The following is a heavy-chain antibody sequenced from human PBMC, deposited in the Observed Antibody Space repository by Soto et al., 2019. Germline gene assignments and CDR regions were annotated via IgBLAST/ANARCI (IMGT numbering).Heavy chain of an antibody. CDR3: ARAPGGPGIAEY. J-gene: IGHJ4*02. CDR2: INAGNGNT. Sequence: QVQLVQSGAEEKKPGSSVKVSCKASGYTFTSYAMDWVRQAPGQRLEWMGWINAGNGNTKYSQKFQGRVTITRDTSASTAYMELSSLSSEDTAVYYCARAPGGPGIAEYWGQGTLVTFSS. V-gene: IGHV1-3*05. D-gene: IGHD6-13*01. CDR1: GYTFTSYA.